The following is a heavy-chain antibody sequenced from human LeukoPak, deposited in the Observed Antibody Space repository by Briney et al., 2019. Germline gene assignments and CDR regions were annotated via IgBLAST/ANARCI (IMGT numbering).Heavy chain of an antibody. CDR2: INHSGST. CDR1: GGSFSGYY. V-gene: IGHV4-34*01. J-gene: IGHJ6*02. CDR3: ARGRDPDYYYGMDV. Sequence: PSETLSLTCAVYGGSFSGYYWSWIRQPPGKGLEWIGEINHSGSTNYNPSLKSRVTISVDTSKNQFSLKLSSVTAADTAVYYCARGRDPDYYYGMDVWGQGTTVTVSS.